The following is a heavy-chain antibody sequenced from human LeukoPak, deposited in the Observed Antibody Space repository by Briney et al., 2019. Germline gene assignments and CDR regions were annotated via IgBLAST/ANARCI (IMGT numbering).Heavy chain of an antibody. CDR2: ISDSGGST. J-gene: IGHJ4*02. CDR1: GFSFRHYV. CDR3: AKDLAEMATIIDY. Sequence: GGSLGLSCAASGFSFRHYVMSWVRQAPGKGLEWVSGISDSGGSTNYAASVKGRFTISRDNSKNTLYLQMNSLRAEDTAVYYCAKDLAEMATIIDYWGQGTLVTVSS. D-gene: IGHD5-24*01. V-gene: IGHV3-23*01.